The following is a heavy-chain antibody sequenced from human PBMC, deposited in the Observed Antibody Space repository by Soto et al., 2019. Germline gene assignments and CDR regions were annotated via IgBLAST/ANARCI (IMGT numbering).Heavy chain of an antibody. CDR3: ARDFGSDLSAPGAVFDY. CDR1: GYFFTTYG. Sequence: ASVKVSCEASGYFFTTYGISWVRQAPGQGLEWMVCFSPYNGNTNYAQSLQGRVIITTDTSTYTAYMELRRLQSDDRAVYYCARDFGSDLSAPGAVFDYWGQGTVVTVSS. V-gene: IGHV1-18*04. J-gene: IGHJ4*02. D-gene: IGHD3-3*01. CDR2: FSPYNGNT.